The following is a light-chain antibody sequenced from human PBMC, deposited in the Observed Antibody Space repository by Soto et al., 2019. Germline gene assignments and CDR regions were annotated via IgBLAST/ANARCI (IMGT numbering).Light chain of an antibody. J-gene: IGKJ2*01. CDR2: GAS. Sequence: EIGLTQSPCTLHLSPGDRATLSCRASQSVSSSYLAWYQQKPGQAPRLLIYGASSRATGIPGRLSGSGSGTDFAATISSLELEDFAVYYCQHYGSSPPMYTFGQRTKLETK. V-gene: IGKV3-20*01. CDR3: QHYGSSPPMYT. CDR1: QSVSSSY.